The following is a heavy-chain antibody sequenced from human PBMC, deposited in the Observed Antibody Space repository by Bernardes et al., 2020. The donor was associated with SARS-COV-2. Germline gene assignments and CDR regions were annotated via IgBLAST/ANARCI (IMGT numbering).Heavy chain of an antibody. V-gene: IGHV3-66*01. CDR1: GFTFADYY. CDR3: ARDLGPYGMDV. J-gene: IGHJ6*02. CDR2: IYSGGST. Sequence: GGSLRLSCAASGFTFADYYMTWIRQAPGKGLEWVSVIYSGGSTYYADSVKGRFTISRDNSKNTLYLQMNSLRAEDTAVYYCARDLGPYGMDVWGQGTTVTVSS.